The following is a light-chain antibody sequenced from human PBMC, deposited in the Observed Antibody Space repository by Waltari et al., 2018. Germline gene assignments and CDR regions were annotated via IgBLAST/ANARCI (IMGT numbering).Light chain of an antibody. CDR2: KDT. Sequence: SYELTQPPSVSVSPGQTARIPCSGDELPTQYAFWYRQKPGQAPELLIYKDTERPSGIPERVSASSSGTTVTLTITGVQPEDEADYYCQSADSTNTYWVFGGGTKLTVL. J-gene: IGLJ2*01. CDR3: QSADSTNTYWV. V-gene: IGLV3-25*03. CDR1: ELPTQY.